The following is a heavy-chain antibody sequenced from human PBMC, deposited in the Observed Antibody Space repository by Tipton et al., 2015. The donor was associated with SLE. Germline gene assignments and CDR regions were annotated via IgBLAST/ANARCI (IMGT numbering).Heavy chain of an antibody. CDR1: GFTFSSNA. D-gene: IGHD2-15*01. CDR2: ISTSGSST. Sequence: SLRLSCAASGFTFSSNAMSWVRQAPGKGLEWVSAISTSGSSTYYADSVKGRFTISRDNSKNTLYLQMNSLRAEDTAVYYCARAEGSWDAFDIWGQGTMVTVSS. J-gene: IGHJ3*02. V-gene: IGHV3-23*01. CDR3: ARAEGSWDAFDI.